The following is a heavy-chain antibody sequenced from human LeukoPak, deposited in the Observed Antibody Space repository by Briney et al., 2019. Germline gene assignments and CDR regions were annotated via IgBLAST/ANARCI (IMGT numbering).Heavy chain of an antibody. J-gene: IGHJ4*02. D-gene: IGHD2-15*01. CDR2: IIPIFGTA. CDR1: GGTFSSYA. V-gene: IGHV1-69*06. CDR3: ATGHYCSGGSCYFDY. Sequence: SVKVSCKASGGTFSSYAISWVRQAPGQGLEWMGGIIPIFGTANYAQKFQGRVTMTEDTSTDTAYMELSSLRSEDTAVYYCATGHYCSGGSCYFDYWGQGTLVTVSS.